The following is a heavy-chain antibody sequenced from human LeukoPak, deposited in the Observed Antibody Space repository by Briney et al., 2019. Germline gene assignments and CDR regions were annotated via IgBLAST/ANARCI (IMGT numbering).Heavy chain of an antibody. Sequence: GGSLRLSCAASGFTFSNYNMNWVRQAPGKGLEWVSSISSSSSYIYYADSVKGRFTISRDNSKNTLYLQMNSLRAEDTAVYYCARNSNYYDSSGYYYFDYWGQGTLVTVSS. D-gene: IGHD3-22*01. V-gene: IGHV3-21*01. CDR3: ARNSNYYDSSGYYYFDY. CDR1: GFTFSNYN. CDR2: ISSSSSYI. J-gene: IGHJ4*02.